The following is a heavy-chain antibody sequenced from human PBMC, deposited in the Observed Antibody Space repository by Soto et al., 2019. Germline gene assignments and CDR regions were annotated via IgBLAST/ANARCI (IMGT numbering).Heavy chain of an antibody. V-gene: IGHV1-3*04. CDR2: INTATGDT. D-gene: IGHD2-15*01. Sequence: QVQVVQSGAGVKKPGATANVSCKASGYRFTAYDMHWVRQAPGQMLEWLGWINTATGDTKYSPSFQGRVTLTRDTSATTAYMELSGLRFEDTAVYYCARTRGYCSGGSCYPLDYWGQGTLVTVSS. J-gene: IGHJ4*02. CDR1: GYRFTAYD. CDR3: ARTRGYCSGGSCYPLDY.